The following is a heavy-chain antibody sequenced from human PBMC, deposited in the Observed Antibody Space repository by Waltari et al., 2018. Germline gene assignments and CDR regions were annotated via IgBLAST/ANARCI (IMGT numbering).Heavy chain of an antibody. CDR2: ISSSSSTI. CDR1: GFTFSSYS. V-gene: IGHV3-48*02. CDR3: AREIAAAGTGVDY. Sequence: EVQLVESGGGLVQPGGSLRLSCAASGFTFSSYSMNWVRPAPGKGLEWVSYISSSSSTICYADSVKGRYTTSRDNAKNSLYLQMNSLRDEDTAVYYCAREIAAAGTGVDYWGQGTLVTVSS. D-gene: IGHD6-13*01. J-gene: IGHJ4*02.